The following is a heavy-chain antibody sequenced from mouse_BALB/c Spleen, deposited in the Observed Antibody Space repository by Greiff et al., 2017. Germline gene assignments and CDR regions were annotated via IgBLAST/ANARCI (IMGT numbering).Heavy chain of an antibody. CDR2: ISSGGST. CDR3: ARLRGFAY. CDR1: GFTFSSYA. V-gene: IGHV5-6-5*01. Sequence: EVQGVESGGGLVKPGGSLKLSCAASGFTFSSYAMSWVRQTPEKRLEWVASISSGGSTYYPDSVKGRFTISRDNARNILYLQMSSLRSEDTAMYYCARLRGFAYWGQGTLVTVSA. J-gene: IGHJ3*01.